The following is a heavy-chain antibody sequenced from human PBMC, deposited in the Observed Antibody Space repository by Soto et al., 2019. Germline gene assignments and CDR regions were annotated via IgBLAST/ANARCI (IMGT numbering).Heavy chain of an antibody. J-gene: IGHJ4*02. CDR2: ISRSSSYI. CDR3: ARGEMATIGHFDY. Sequence: GGSLRLSCAASGFTFSSYSMNWVRQAPGKGLEWVSSISRSSSYIYYADSVKGRFTISRDNAKNSLYLQMNSLRAEDTAVYYCARGEMATIGHFDYWGKGTLVTVSS. D-gene: IGHD5-12*01. V-gene: IGHV3-21*01. CDR1: GFTFSSYS.